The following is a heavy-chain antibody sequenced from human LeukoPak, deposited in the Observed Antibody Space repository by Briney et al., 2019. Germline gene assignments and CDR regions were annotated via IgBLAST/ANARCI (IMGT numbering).Heavy chain of an antibody. CDR1: GFTFSNFE. J-gene: IGHJ4*02. D-gene: IGHD3-10*01. CDR2: ISSGGSNV. CDR3: ARDKWSRGSYYFDY. Sequence: GGSLRLSCEVSGFTFSNFEMNWVRQAPGKGLEWISYISSGGSNVYYADSVKGRFTISRDNAQNSLFLELNSLRAEDTGICYCARDKWSRGSYYFDYWGQGTRVTVSS. V-gene: IGHV3-48*03.